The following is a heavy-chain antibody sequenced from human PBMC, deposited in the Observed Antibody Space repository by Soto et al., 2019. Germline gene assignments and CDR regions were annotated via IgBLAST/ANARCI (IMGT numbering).Heavy chain of an antibody. CDR1: GYTFTSYY. CDR3: AREGYSGYDYLVILDYYYGMDV. J-gene: IGHJ6*04. D-gene: IGHD5-12*01. Sequence: GASVKVSCKASGYTFTSYYMHWVRQAPGQGLEWMGIINPSGGSTSYAQKFQGRVTMTRDTSTSTVYMELSSLRSEDTAVYYCAREGYSGYDYLVILDYYYGMDVWGKGTTVTVSS. V-gene: IGHV1-46*01. CDR2: INPSGGST.